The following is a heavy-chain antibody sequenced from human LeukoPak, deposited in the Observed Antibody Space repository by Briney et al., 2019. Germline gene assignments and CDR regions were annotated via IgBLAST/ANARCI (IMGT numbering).Heavy chain of an antibody. CDR2: FSSGGNT. V-gene: IGHV3-53*01. J-gene: IGHJ4*02. Sequence: PGGSLRLSCATSGFTVTSSYMSWVRQAPGKGLEWVSVFSSGGNTYYADSVKGRFTISRDNSKNTLYLQMNSLRAEDTAVYYCAKDGRIQLWYRSPFDYWGQGTLVTVSS. CDR1: GFTVTSSY. D-gene: IGHD5-18*01. CDR3: AKDGRIQLWYRSPFDY.